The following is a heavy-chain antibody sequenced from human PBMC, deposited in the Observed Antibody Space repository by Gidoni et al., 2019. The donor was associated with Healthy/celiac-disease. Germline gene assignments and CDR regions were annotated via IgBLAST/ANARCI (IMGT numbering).Heavy chain of an antibody. J-gene: IGHJ4*02. CDR3: ARDLGRGKVRGLNEGGY. V-gene: IGHV3-21*01. Sequence: EVQLVESGGGLVKPGGSLRPSCAASGFTFRSYSMNWVRQAPEKGLEWVSSISSSSSYIYYADSVKGRFTISRDNAKNSLYLQMNSLRAEDTAVYYCARDLGRGKVRGLNEGGYWGQGTLVTVSS. CDR1: GFTFRSYS. CDR2: ISSSSSYI. D-gene: IGHD3-10*01.